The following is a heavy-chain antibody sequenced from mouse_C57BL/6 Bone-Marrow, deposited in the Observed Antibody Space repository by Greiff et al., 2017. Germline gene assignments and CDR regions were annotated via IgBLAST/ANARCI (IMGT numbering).Heavy chain of an antibody. D-gene: IGHD4-1*01. V-gene: IGHV14-4*01. Sequence: EVQLQQSGAELVRPGASVKLSCTASGFNIKDDYMHWVKQRPEQGLEWIGWIDPENGDTEYASKFQGKATITADTSSNTAYLQLSSLTSEDTAVYYCTRLGLFYGYFDVWGTGTTVTVSS. CDR2: IDPENGDT. J-gene: IGHJ1*03. CDR3: TRLGLFYGYFDV. CDR1: GFNIKDDY.